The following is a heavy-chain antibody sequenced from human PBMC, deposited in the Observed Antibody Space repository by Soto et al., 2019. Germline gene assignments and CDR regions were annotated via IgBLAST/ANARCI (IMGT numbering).Heavy chain of an antibody. CDR2: ILPIFGTT. Sequence: QVQLVQSGAEVKKPGSSVKVSCKASGGTFNTYNINWVGQAPGQGLEWMGGILPIFGTTNYAQRFQGRVTITADDSTSTAYMELSSLRSEDTAVYYCARDETGDSYYYYYGMDVWGQGTTVTVTS. V-gene: IGHV1-69*01. J-gene: IGHJ6*02. CDR3: ARDETGDSYYYYYGMDV. CDR1: GGTFNTYN. D-gene: IGHD7-27*01.